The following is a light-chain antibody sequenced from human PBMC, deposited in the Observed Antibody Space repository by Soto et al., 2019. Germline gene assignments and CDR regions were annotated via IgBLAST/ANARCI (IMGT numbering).Light chain of an antibody. CDR2: DAS. CDR3: QQRSNWPLT. CDR1: QSVSSY. Sequence: IVLTQSPATLSLSPGVRATLSCMASQSVSSYLAWYQQKPGQVPRLLIYDASNMATGIPARFSGSGSGTDFTLTIISLEPEDFAVYYCQQRSNWPLTFGGGTKVEIK. V-gene: IGKV3-11*01. J-gene: IGKJ4*01.